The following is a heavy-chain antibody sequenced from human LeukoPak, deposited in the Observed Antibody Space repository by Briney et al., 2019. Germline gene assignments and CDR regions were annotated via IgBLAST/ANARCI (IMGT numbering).Heavy chain of an antibody. J-gene: IGHJ5*02. CDR1: GFAFSSQA. CDR3: ATRGYCSGTSCYAPQP. V-gene: IGHV3-23*01. D-gene: IGHD2-2*01. CDR2: ITGTGGST. Sequence: GGSLRLSCAASGFAFSSQAMSWVRQAPGKGLEWVSAITGTGGSTYYADSVKGRFTISRDNSKNTLYLQMNSLRAEDTAVYYCATRGYCSGTSCYAPQPWGQGTLVTVSS.